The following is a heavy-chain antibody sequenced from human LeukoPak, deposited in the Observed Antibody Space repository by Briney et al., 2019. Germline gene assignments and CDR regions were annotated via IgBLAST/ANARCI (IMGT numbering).Heavy chain of an antibody. D-gene: IGHD3-22*01. CDR1: GGSISSGGYS. CDR3: ARSYYYDSSGYYPLPSYFDY. CDR2: IYHSGST. V-gene: IGHV4-30-2*01. Sequence: PSQTLSLTCAVSGGSISSGGYSWSWIRQPPGKGLEWIGYIYHSGSTYYNPSLKSRVTTSVDRSKNQFSLKLSSVTAADTAVYYCARSYYYDSSGYYPLPSYFDYWGQGTLVTVSS. J-gene: IGHJ4*02.